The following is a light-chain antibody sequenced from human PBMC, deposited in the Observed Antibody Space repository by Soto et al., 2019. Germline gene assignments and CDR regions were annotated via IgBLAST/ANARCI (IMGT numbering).Light chain of an antibody. Sequence: IVLTQYPGTLSLSPGESVTLSCRASQSVNSNYLAWYQQKPGQPPRLLIYSASFRATGIPDRFSGSGSGTDSSLTISRLEPEDFAVYYCHQYGFSPPFTFGPGTKVDFK. J-gene: IGKJ3*01. CDR3: HQYGFSPPFT. CDR1: QSVNSNY. CDR2: SAS. V-gene: IGKV3-20*01.